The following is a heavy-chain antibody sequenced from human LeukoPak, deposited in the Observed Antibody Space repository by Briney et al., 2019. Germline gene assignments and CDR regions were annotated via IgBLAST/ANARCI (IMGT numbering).Heavy chain of an antibody. Sequence: GGSLRLSCAASGFTFSSYSMNWVRQAPGKGLEWVSSISSSSYIYYADSVKGRFTISRDNAKNSLYLQMNSLRAEDTAVYYCAREQYSSGKSLDSWGRGRLVTVSS. CDR1: GFTFSSYS. CDR3: AREQYSSGKSLDS. V-gene: IGHV3-21*01. J-gene: IGHJ5*01. D-gene: IGHD3-10*01. CDR2: ISSSSYI.